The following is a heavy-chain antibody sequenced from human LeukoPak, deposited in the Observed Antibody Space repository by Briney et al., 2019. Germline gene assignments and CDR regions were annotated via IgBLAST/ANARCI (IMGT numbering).Heavy chain of an antibody. CDR3: ARGGAAAGTGSDY. CDR2: IYYSGST. Sequence: SETLSLTCTVSGGSISSSSYYWGWIRQPPGKGLEWIGSIYYSGSTNYNPSLKSRVTISVDTSKNQFSLKLSSVTAADTAVYYCARGGAAAGTGSDYWGQGTLVTVSS. D-gene: IGHD6-13*01. J-gene: IGHJ4*02. CDR1: GGSISSSSYY. V-gene: IGHV4-39*07.